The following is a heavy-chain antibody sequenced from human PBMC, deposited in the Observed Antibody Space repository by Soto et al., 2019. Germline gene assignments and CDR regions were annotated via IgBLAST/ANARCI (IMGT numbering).Heavy chain of an antibody. V-gene: IGHV1-2*04. CDR2: INPNSGGA. Sequence: ASVKVSCKASGYTFTGYYMHWVRQAPGQGLEWMGWINPNSGGANYAQKFQGWVTMTRDTSISTAYMELSRLRSDDTAVYYCARGYCTNGVCYLLEFDPSGQGTLVTVSS. J-gene: IGHJ5*02. CDR3: ARGYCTNGVCYLLEFDP. D-gene: IGHD2-8*01. CDR1: GYTFTGYY.